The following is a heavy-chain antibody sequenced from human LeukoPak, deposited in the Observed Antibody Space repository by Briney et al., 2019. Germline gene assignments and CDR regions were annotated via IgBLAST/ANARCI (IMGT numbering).Heavy chain of an antibody. CDR3: ARDTVGAVLGWFDP. CDR1: GYSFTSNV. CDR2: IIPIFGTA. D-gene: IGHD1-26*01. J-gene: IGHJ5*02. V-gene: IGHV1-69*06. Sequence: ASVKVSCKASGYSFTSNVISWVRQAPGQGLEWMGGIIPIFGTANYAQKFQGRVTITADKSTSTAYMELSSLRSEDTAVYYCARDTVGAVLGWFDPWGQGTLVTVSS.